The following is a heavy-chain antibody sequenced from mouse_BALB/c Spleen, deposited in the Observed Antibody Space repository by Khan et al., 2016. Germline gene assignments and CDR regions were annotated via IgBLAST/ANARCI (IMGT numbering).Heavy chain of an antibody. CDR3: ACYGNYAMDY. J-gene: IGHJ4*01. Sequence: VQLQQSGAELVKPGASVKLSCTASGFNIKDTYMHWVKQRPEQGLEWIGRIDPANGNTKYDPKFQGKATITADTSSNTAYLQLSSLTSEDTAVYYWACYGNYAMDYWGQGTSVTVSS. CDR1: GFNIKDTY. CDR2: IDPANGNT. D-gene: IGHD2-1*01. V-gene: IGHV14-3*02.